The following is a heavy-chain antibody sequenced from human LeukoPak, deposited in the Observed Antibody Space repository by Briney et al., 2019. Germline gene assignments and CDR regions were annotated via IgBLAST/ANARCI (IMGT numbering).Heavy chain of an antibody. V-gene: IGHV3-23*01. CDR2: ISGGGGST. J-gene: IGHJ4*02. D-gene: IGHD6-19*01. CDR1: GFPFSTFA. Sequence: PGGPLSLPCAPSGFPFSTFALTWSRPSSGKGLAWFSAISGGGGSTYYADSVKGRFTISRDNSKNTLYLHINSLRAEDTALYYCAKINRGQVAGHVDFWGQGTLVSVSS. CDR3: AKINRGQVAGHVDF.